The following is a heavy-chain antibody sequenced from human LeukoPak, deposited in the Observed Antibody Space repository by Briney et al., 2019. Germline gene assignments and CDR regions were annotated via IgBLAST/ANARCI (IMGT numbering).Heavy chain of an antibody. D-gene: IGHD5-18*01. Sequence: PSETLSLTCTVSGGSISSYYWNWIRKPPGKGLEWIGYIYYSGSTNYNPSLKSRVTISVDTSKNQFSLKLSFVTAADTAVYYCARGSVDTAMVGKEYNWFDPWGQGTLVTVSS. CDR1: GGSISSYY. V-gene: IGHV4-59*01. J-gene: IGHJ5*02. CDR3: ARGSVDTAMVGKEYNWFDP. CDR2: IYYSGST.